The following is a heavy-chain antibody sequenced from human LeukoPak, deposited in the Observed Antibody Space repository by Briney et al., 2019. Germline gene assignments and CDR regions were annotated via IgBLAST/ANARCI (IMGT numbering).Heavy chain of an antibody. D-gene: IGHD1-26*01. CDR2: IYRSGST. J-gene: IGHJ6*03. CDR1: GYSISSGYY. V-gene: IGHV4-38-2*02. CDR3: ARTGAGYYYYYMDV. Sequence: SETLSLTSTVSGYSISSGYYWGWIRQPPGKGLEGIGTIYRSGSTYSNPSLRGRVTISVDTSKNQFSLKLSSVTAADTAVYYCARTGAGYYYYYMDVWGKGTTVTVSS.